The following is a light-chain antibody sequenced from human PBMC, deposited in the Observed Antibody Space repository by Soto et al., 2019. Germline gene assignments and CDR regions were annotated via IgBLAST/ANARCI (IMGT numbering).Light chain of an antibody. Sequence: EIQLTQSPSTLSASVGDRVTISCRASQNISNYLNWYQQKPGKTPMVLIFAASRLQSGVPSRCSGSGAGADFTLTSVTPQPEDFASYYLLQSYTCTFGGGTKVDI. CDR3: LQSYTCT. J-gene: IGKJ4*01. V-gene: IGKV1-39*01. CDR1: QNISNY. CDR2: AAS.